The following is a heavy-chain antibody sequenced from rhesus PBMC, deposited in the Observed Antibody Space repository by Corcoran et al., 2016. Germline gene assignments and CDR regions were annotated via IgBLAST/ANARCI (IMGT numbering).Heavy chain of an antibody. CDR1: GGSISSNY. Sequence: QVQLQESGPGLVKPLETLSLTCAVSGGSISSNYWSWIRQPPGKGLEWIGYIYGSGSDTNYHPARKSRVNLSGDTSKNQFSLKLSSVTAADTAVYYCASLYYALDYWGQGVLVTVSS. CDR3: ASLYYALDY. D-gene: IGHD2-2*01. J-gene: IGHJ4*01. V-gene: IGHV4S11*01. CDR2: IYGSGSDT.